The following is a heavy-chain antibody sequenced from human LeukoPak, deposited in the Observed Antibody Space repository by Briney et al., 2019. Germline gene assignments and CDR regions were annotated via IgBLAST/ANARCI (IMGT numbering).Heavy chain of an antibody. CDR1: GGSFSGYY. J-gene: IGHJ3*02. Sequence: SETLSLTCAVYGGSFSGYYWSWIRQPPGRGLEWIGEINHNGSTNYNPSLKSRVTISVDKSKNQFSLKLSSVTAADTAVYYCARFNYYGSDAFDIWGQGTMVTVSS. D-gene: IGHD3-10*01. V-gene: IGHV4-34*01. CDR2: INHNGST. CDR3: ARFNYYGSDAFDI.